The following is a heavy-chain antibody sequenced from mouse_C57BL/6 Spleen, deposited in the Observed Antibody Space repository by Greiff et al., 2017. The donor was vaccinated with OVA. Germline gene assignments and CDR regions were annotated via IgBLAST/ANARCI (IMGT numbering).Heavy chain of an antibody. V-gene: IGHV10-1*01. Sequence: EVKLQESGGGLVQPKGSLKLSCAASGFSFNTYAMNWVRQAPGKGLEWVARIRSKSNNYATYYADSVKDRFTISRDDSESMLYLQMNNLKTEDTAMYYCVRHEGDYDGPWFAYWGQGTLVTVSA. CDR2: IRSKSNNYAT. CDR1: GFSFNTYA. J-gene: IGHJ3*01. D-gene: IGHD2-4*01. CDR3: VRHEGDYDGPWFAY.